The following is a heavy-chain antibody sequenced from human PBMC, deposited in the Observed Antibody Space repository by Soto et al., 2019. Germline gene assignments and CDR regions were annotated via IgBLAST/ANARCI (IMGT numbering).Heavy chain of an antibody. Sequence: EVQLFESGGGLVQPGGSLRLSCAASGFTFSSFAMSWVRQATRKGLEWVSVISGGGITHYSNSVKGRFTISRDNSKNMVYLEMTTLRAEDTALYYCAKGANYVGLFDSWGQGTLVTVST. CDR3: AKGANYVGLFDS. CDR2: ISGGGIT. CDR1: GFTFSSFA. J-gene: IGHJ5*01. V-gene: IGHV3-23*01. D-gene: IGHD3-16*01.